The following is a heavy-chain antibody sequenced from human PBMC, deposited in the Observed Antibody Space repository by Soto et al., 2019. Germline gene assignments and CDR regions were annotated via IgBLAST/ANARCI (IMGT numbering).Heavy chain of an antibody. Sequence: QVQLVQSGAEVKKPGASVKVSCKASGYTFTSYYMHWVRQAPGQGLEWMGIINPCGGSTSYAQKFRGRVTMTRDTSTSTVYMELSSLRSEDTAVYYCAGEYGLKSSSSPGSGCDYWCQGTLVTVSS. J-gene: IGHJ4*02. CDR2: INPCGGST. V-gene: IGHV1-46*01. CDR3: AGEYGLKSSSSPGSGCDY. D-gene: IGHD6-6*01. CDR1: GYTFTSYY.